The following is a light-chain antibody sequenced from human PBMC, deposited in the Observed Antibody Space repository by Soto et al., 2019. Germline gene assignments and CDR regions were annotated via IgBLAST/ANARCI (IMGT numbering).Light chain of an antibody. V-gene: IGKV3-15*01. CDR3: QHYTNWPLT. Sequence: EIVMTQSPATLSVSPGERATLSCRASHSVSSRLAWYQQKPGQATRLLIYGASTRATGLPARFSGSGSGTEFALTISSLQSEDFAVYYCQHYTNWPLTFGGGTKVEIK. CDR1: HSVSSR. J-gene: IGKJ4*01. CDR2: GAS.